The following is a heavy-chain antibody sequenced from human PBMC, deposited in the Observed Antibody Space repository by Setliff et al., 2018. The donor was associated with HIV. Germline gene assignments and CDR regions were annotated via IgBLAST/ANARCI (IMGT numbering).Heavy chain of an antibody. Sequence: PSETLSLTCTVSGGSLSSGYDYWTWIRQPAGKGLEWIGHIYSAGSTNYNPSLKSRVTISVDTSKNQFSLKLSSVTAADTAVYYCARGNRYPQYSYGYVPLFDYYYYMDVWGKGTSVTVSS. CDR1: GGSLSSGYDY. CDR2: IYSAGST. J-gene: IGHJ6*03. V-gene: IGHV4-61*09. CDR3: ARGNRYPQYSYGYVPLFDYYYYMDV. D-gene: IGHD5-18*01.